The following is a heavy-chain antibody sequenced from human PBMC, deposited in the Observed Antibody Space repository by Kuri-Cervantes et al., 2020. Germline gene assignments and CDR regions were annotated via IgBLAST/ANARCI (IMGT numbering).Heavy chain of an antibody. Sequence: ASVKVSCKASGYTFTSYYMHWVRQAPGQGLEWMGWINPNSGGTNYAQKFQGRVTMTRDTSISTAYMELSRLRSDDTAAYYCARDFAPLSYYYYGMDVWGQGTTVTVSS. D-gene: IGHD2/OR15-2a*01. CDR2: INPNSGGT. J-gene: IGHJ6*02. CDR1: GYTFTSYY. V-gene: IGHV1-2*02. CDR3: ARDFAPLSYYYYGMDV.